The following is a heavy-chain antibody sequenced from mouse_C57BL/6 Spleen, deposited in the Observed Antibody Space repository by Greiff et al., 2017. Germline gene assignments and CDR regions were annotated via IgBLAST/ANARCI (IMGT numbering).Heavy chain of an antibody. D-gene: IGHD1-1*01. CDR1: GYTFTGYW. CDR2: ILPGSGST. Sequence: QVQLQQSGAELMKPGASVKLSCKATGYTFTGYWIEWVKQRPGHGLEWIGEILPGSGSTNYNEKFKGNATFTADTSSNTAYMQLSSLTTEDSAIYYCARGDYYGSSPFAYWGQGTLVTVSA. V-gene: IGHV1-9*01. J-gene: IGHJ3*01. CDR3: ARGDYYGSSPFAY.